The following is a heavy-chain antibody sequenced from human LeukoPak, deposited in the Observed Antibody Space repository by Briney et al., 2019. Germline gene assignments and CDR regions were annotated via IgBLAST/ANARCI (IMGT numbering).Heavy chain of an antibody. J-gene: IGHJ4*02. D-gene: IGHD6-19*01. V-gene: IGHV4-59*12. CDR1: GGSISSYY. CDR3: ARDRYSSGWYTDY. Sequence: SSETLSLTCTVSGGSISSYYWSWIRQPPGKGLEWIGYIYYSGSTDYNPSLKSRVTISVDTSKNQFSLKLSSVTAADTAVYYCARDRYSSGWYTDYWGQGTLVTVSS. CDR2: IYYSGST.